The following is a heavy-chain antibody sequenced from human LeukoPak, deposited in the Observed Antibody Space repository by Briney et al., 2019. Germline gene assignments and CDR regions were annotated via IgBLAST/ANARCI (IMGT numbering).Heavy chain of an antibody. CDR1: GVSISSYY. CDR3: ARVGYYYDSSGYYTPAEYFQH. CDR2: IYYSGST. V-gene: IGHV4-59*01. Sequence: SETLSLTCTVSGVSISSYYWSWIRQPPGKGLEWLGYIYYSGSTNYNPSLKSRVTISVDTSKNQFSLKLSSVTAADTAVYYCARVGYYYDSSGYYTPAEYFQHWGQGTLVTVSS. D-gene: IGHD3-22*01. J-gene: IGHJ1*01.